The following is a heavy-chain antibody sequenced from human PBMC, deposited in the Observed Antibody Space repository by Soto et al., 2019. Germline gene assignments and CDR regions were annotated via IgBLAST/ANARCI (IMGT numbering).Heavy chain of an antibody. CDR2: IYYSGNT. CDR1: GDSISTADYY. D-gene: IGHD1-7*01. Sequence: PSETLSLTCTVSGDSISTADYYWNWIRHPPGKGLEWIGYIYYSGNTYYNPSFKSRVTTSLDTSKNQFSLKLNSVTAADTAVYYCTRPFGTTTFYFAMDVWGQGTTVTVSS. V-gene: IGHV4-30-4*01. CDR3: TRPFGTTTFYFAMDV. J-gene: IGHJ6*02.